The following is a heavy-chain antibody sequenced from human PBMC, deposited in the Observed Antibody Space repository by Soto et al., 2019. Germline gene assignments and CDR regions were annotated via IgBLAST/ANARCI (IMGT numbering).Heavy chain of an antibody. CDR2: LIPIFGTA. V-gene: IGHV1-69*13. CDR3: ARNRVGYCSSTSCYSEGDY. CDR1: GGTFSSYA. Sequence: ASVKVSCTASGGTFSSYAISWVRQAPGQGLEWIGGLIPIFGTAHDAQKFQGRVTITADESTSTAYMELSSLRSEDTAVYYCARNRVGYCSSTSCYSEGDYWGQGTLVTVSS. J-gene: IGHJ4*02. D-gene: IGHD2-2*02.